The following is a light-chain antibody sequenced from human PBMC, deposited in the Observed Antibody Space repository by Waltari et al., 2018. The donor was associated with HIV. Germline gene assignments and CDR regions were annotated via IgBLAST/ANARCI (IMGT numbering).Light chain of an antibody. Sequence: QSALTQPASVSGSPGQSITISCTGTSSDVGGYNYVSWYQQHPGKAHKLMIYHVSNRPSGVSNRFSGSKSGNTASLTISGLQAEDEADYYCTSYTSSNTLVIFGGGTKLTVL. CDR1: SSDVGGYNY. CDR2: HVS. CDR3: TSYTSSNTLVI. V-gene: IGLV2-14*03. J-gene: IGLJ2*01.